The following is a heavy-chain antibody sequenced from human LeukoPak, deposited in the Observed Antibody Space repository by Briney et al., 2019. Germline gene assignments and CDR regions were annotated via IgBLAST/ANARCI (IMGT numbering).Heavy chain of an antibody. D-gene: IGHD4-17*01. Sequence: ASVKVSCKASGYSFTFHYTHWVRQAPGQGFEWMGWINPDSGITYSAQKFQGRVTMTRDTSITTAYMDLSSLRSDDTAVYYCVRETAVTEATLLNHFDLWGQGTLITVSS. CDR3: VRETAVTEATLLNHFDL. J-gene: IGHJ4*02. CDR1: GYSFTFHY. CDR2: INPDSGIT. V-gene: IGHV1-2*02.